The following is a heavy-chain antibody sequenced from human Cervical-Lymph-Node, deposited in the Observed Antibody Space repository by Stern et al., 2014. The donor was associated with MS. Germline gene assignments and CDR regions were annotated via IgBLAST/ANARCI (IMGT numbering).Heavy chain of an antibody. CDR3: ARRAAAVTYWYFDL. J-gene: IGHJ2*01. V-gene: IGHV3-20*04. Sequence: EVQLVESGGDVVRPGGSLRLSCVASGFTFDDYGMGWVRQAPGKGLEWVSGVHWNGATTGYTDSMKGRFTVSRDNAKNSLYLQMHSLRAEDTAFYYCARRAAAVTYWYFDLWGRGTLVTVSS. CDR2: VHWNGATT. CDR1: GFTFDDYG. D-gene: IGHD6-13*01.